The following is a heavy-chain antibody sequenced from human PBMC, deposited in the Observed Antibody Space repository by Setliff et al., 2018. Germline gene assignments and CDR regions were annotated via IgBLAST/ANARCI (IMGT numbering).Heavy chain of an antibody. CDR1: GYTFTGYY. CDR2: INPNSGGT. J-gene: IGHJ6*03. Sequence: GASVKVSCKASGYTFTGYYMHWVRQAPGQGLEWMGRINPNSGGTNFAQKFQGRVTMTRDTSISTAYMELSRLRSDDTAVCYCARVKAPALYYYMDVWGKGTTVTVSS. V-gene: IGHV1-2*06. CDR3: ARVKAPALYYYMDV. D-gene: IGHD3-16*02.